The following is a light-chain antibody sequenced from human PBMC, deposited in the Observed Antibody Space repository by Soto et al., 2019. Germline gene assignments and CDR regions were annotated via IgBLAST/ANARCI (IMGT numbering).Light chain of an antibody. CDR1: SSDVGGYNY. J-gene: IGLJ2*01. V-gene: IGLV2-8*01. CDR2: EVT. Sequence: QSALTQPPSASGSPGQSVTISCTGTSSDVGGYNYVSWYQQHPGKAPELLIYEVTKRPSGIPDRFSGSKSGNTVSLTVSGLQAEDDADYYCTSYAGGNNVIFGGGTQLTVL. CDR3: TSYAGGNNVI.